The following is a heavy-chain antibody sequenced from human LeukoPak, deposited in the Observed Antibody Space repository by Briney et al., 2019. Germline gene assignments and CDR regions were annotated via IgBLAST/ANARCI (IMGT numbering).Heavy chain of an antibody. V-gene: IGHV1-46*01. J-gene: IGHJ4*02. CDR3: ARDLAGDGYCSGGSCYSTYYFDY. Sequence: ASVKVSCKASGYTFTSYYMHWVRQAPGQGLEWMGIINPSGGSTSYAQKFQGRVTMTRDTSTNTVYMELSSLRSEDTAVYYCARDLAGDGYCSGGSCYSTYYFDYWGQGTLVTVSS. CDR1: GYTFTSYY. CDR2: INPSGGST. D-gene: IGHD2-15*01.